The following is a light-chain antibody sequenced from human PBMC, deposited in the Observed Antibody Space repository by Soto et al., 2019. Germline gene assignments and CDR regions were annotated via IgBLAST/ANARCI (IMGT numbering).Light chain of an antibody. Sequence: DIQMTQSPSSLSASVGDRVTITCRASQGISNYLAWYQQKPGKVPKLLIYAASTLHSGVPARISGSGSGTDFTLTISSLQPEDVATYYCQKYNSAPHTFGQGTKLEIK. CDR3: QKYNSAPHT. CDR1: QGISNY. CDR2: AAS. V-gene: IGKV1-27*01. J-gene: IGKJ2*01.